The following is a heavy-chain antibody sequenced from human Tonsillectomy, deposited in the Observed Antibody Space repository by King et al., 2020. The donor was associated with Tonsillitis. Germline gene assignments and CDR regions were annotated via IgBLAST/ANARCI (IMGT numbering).Heavy chain of an antibody. V-gene: IGHV1-18*01. CDR1: GYTVNYYG. CDR3: ACGGMGGPHHCDH. J-gene: IGHJ4*02. D-gene: IGHD1-26*01. Sequence: QLVQSGAEVKKPGASVKVSCKASGYTVNYYGINWVRQAPGQGLEWMGWTAIFNGNTHLAPKFQGRLTMTTDTYTSTAYMELRSLTSEDTAVCYWACGGMGGPHHCDHWGQGTLVTVSS. CDR2: TAIFNGNT.